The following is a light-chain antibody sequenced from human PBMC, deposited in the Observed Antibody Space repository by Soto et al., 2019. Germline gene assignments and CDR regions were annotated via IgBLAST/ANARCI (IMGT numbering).Light chain of an antibody. Sequence: DIQMTQSPSSVSASVGDRVAITCRASQGIRTWLAWYQQKPGKAPKVLIYAASSLQSGVPSRFSGSGSGTDFALTITSLQAEDFATYFCLQANSFPITFGQGTRLEIK. V-gene: IGKV1-12*01. CDR3: LQANSFPIT. J-gene: IGKJ5*01. CDR1: QGIRTW. CDR2: AAS.